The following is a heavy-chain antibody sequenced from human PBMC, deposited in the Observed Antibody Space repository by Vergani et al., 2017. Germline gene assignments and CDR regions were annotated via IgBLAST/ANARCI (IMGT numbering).Heavy chain of an antibody. CDR2: IYYSGST. CDR1: GGSFSGYY. Sequence: QVQLQQWGAGLLKPSETLSLTCAVYGGSFSGYYWSWIRQPPGKGLEWIGSIYYSGSTYYNPSLKSRVTISVDTSKNQFSLKLSSVTAADTAVYYCARHCPGRVVAPFDYWGQGTLVTVSS. J-gene: IGHJ4*02. V-gene: IGHV4-34*01. D-gene: IGHD3-10*01. CDR3: ARHCPGRVVAPFDY.